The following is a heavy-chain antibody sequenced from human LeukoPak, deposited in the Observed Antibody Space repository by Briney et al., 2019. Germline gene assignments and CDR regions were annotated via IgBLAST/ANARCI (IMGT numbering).Heavy chain of an antibody. D-gene: IGHD3-10*01. CDR3: ATLWFGEQIIYY. V-gene: IGHV4-39*01. J-gene: IGHJ4*02. CDR2: IYYSGST. CDR1: GGSISSSGYY. Sequence: SETLSLTCTVSGGSISSSGYYWGWIRQPPGKGLEWIGSIYYSGSTYYNSSLKSRVTISVDTSKNQFSLKLGSVTAADTAVYYCATLWFGEQIIYYWGQGTLVTVSS.